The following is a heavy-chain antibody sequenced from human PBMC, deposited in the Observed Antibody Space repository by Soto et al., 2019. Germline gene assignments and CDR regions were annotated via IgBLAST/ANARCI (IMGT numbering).Heavy chain of an antibody. Sequence: PGGSLRLSCAASGFIFSNYWMSWVRQAPGKGLEWVANIKQDGSEKYYMDSVRGRFTISRDNAKNSLYLQMNSLRAEDTAVYYCATQSARLLNYWGLGTLVTVSS. V-gene: IGHV3-7*01. D-gene: IGHD3-22*01. CDR2: IKQDGSEK. CDR3: ATQSARLLNY. CDR1: GFIFSNYW. J-gene: IGHJ4*02.